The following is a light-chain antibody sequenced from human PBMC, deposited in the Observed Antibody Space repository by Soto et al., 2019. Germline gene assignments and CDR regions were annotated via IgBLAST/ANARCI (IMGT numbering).Light chain of an antibody. CDR2: FNSDGSH. CDR3: QTGGTGIQV. CDR1: SGHSNYA. V-gene: IGLV4-69*01. Sequence: QPVLTQSPSASASPGASVKLTCTLSSGHSNYAIAWYQQRPAKGPRYLMKFNSDGSHSKGDGIPDRFSGSSSGAERDLTSSRSESEDEDYCYGQTGGTGIQVFGGGTKLTVL. J-gene: IGLJ2*01.